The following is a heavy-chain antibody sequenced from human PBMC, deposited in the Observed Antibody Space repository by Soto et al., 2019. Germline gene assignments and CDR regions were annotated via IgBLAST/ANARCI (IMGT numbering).Heavy chain of an antibody. J-gene: IGHJ3*01. CDR2: IIPIFGAS. CDR1: GGTFSTSG. Sequence: QVHLVQSGAEMKKPGSSVRVSCEASGGTFSTSGIGWVRQAPGQGLEWMGGIIPIFGASNYAPKFQGRITISADESTSTAYLEMSSLKSEDTATYYCASDPRSGWAHDAFDVWGPGTLIIVSS. D-gene: IGHD3-22*01. V-gene: IGHV1-69*01. CDR3: ASDPRSGWAHDAFDV.